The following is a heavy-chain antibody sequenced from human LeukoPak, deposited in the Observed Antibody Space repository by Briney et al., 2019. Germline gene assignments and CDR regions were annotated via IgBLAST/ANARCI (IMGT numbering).Heavy chain of an antibody. V-gene: IGHV3-7*01. CDR1: GFTFSSYW. CDR3: ARGSVRGYYGSGSYGFDY. Sequence: GGSLRLSCAASGFTFSSYWMSWVRQAPGKGLEWVANIKQDGSEKYHVDSVKGRFTISRDNAKNSLYLQMNSLRAEDTAVYYCARGSVRGYYGSGSYGFDYWGQGTPVTVSS. CDR2: IKQDGSEK. J-gene: IGHJ4*02. D-gene: IGHD3-10*01.